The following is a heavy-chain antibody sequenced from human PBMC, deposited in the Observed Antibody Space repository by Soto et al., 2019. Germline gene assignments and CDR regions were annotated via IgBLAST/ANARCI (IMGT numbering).Heavy chain of an antibody. CDR3: ARVPWNDSSGYYGAFDI. V-gene: IGHV4-34*01. Sequence: SETLSLTCALYGRSFSGYYWSWIRQPPGKGLEWIGEINHSGSTNYNPSLKSRVTISVDTSKNQFSLKLSSVTAADTAVYYCARVPWNDSSGYYGAFDIWGQGTMVT. CDR1: GRSFSGYY. J-gene: IGHJ3*02. CDR2: INHSGST. D-gene: IGHD3-22*01.